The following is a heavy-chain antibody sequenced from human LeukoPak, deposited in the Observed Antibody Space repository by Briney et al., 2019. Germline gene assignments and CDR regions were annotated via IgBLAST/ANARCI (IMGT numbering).Heavy chain of an antibody. CDR1: GSSFTSYW. J-gene: IGHJ6*02. V-gene: IGHV5-51*01. CDR3: ARPLRPYYYYGMDV. CDR2: IYPGDSDT. Sequence: GGSLQISCQGSGSSFTSYWIGWVRRMPGKGLEWMGIIYPGDSDTRYSPSFQGQVTISADKSISTAYLQWSSLKASDTAMYYCARPLRPYYYYGMDVWGQGTTVTVSS.